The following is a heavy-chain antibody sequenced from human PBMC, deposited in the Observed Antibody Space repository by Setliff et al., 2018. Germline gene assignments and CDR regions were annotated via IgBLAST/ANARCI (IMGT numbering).Heavy chain of an antibody. CDR1: GGSVSSGSYY. J-gene: IGHJ6*03. CDR2: IYYSGST. CDR3: PREQWLDPPGYYYMDV. D-gene: IGHD6-19*01. V-gene: IGHV4-61*01. Sequence: SETLSLTCTVSGGSVSSGSYYWSWIRQPPGKGLEWIGYIYYSGSTNYNPSLKSRVTISVDTSKNQFSLKLNSVTAADMAVYYCPREQWLDPPGYYYMDVWAKGTTVTVSS.